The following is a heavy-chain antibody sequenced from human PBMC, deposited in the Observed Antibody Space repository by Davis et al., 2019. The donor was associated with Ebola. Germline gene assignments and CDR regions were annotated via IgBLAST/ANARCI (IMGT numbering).Heavy chain of an antibody. CDR3: SRFSAGAY. CDR1: DASISGHF. D-gene: IGHD1-26*01. V-gene: IGHV4-59*11. CDR2: ISGSGRT. Sequence: PSETLSLTCTVSDASISGHFWNWFRQPPGKGLEWIGFISGSGRTSYNPSLKSRVTISADKSKNQFSLNLSSVTAADTAMYFCSRFSAGAYWGQGTLVTVSS. J-gene: IGHJ4*02.